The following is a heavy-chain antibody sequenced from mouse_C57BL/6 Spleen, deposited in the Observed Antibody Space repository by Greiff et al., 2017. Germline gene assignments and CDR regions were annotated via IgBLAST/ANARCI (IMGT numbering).Heavy chain of an antibody. V-gene: IGHV1-53*01. CDR2: INPSNGGT. J-gene: IGHJ1*03. D-gene: IGHD2-12*01. CDR3: ASHHYSSWYCDV. CDR1: GYTFTSYW. Sequence: VQLQQSGTELVKPGASVKLSCKASGYTFTSYWMHWVKQRPGQGLEWIGNINPSNGGTNYNEKFKSKDTLTVDKSSSTAYMQLSSLTSEDSAVYYCASHHYSSWYCDVWGTGTTVTVSS.